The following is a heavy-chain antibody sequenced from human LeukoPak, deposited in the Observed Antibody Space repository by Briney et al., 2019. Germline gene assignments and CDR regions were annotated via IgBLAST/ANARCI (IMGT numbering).Heavy chain of an antibody. D-gene: IGHD4-23*01. CDR1: GFTFSSYA. Sequence: PGGSLRLSCSASGFTFSSYAMHWVRQAPGKGLEYVSAISSNGGSTYYADSVKGRFTISRDNSKNTLYLQMNSLRDEETAVYYCARADYGGNPYYYGMGVWGQGTTVIVSS. CDR2: ISSNGGST. J-gene: IGHJ6*02. V-gene: IGHV3-64*04. CDR3: ARADYGGNPYYYGMGV.